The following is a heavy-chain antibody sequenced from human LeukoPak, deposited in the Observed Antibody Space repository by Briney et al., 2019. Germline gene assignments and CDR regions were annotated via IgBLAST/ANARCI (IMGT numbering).Heavy chain of an antibody. CDR3: ARADTVFGPEY. CDR1: GGSISSGSYY. J-gene: IGHJ4*02. Sequence: PSETLSLTCSVSGGSISSGSYYYSWIRQPAGKGLEWIGHIYASGTYNPSLKSRVTISVDMSKNQFSLKVSSVTAADTAVYYCARADTVFGPEYWGPGTQVIVSP. CDR2: IYASG. D-gene: IGHD3-3*01. V-gene: IGHV4-61*09.